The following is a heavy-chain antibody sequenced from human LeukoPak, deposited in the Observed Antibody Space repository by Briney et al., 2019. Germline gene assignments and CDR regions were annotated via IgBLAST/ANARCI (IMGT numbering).Heavy chain of an antibody. CDR2: IWYDGGNK. V-gene: IGHV3-33*01. Sequence: GGSLRLSCAASGFTFSSYGMHWVRQAPGKGLEWVAVIWYDGGNKYYADSVKGRFTISRDNSKNTLYLQMNSLRAEDTAVYYCARDLRTAHDFWSGYYTQYFDYWGQGTLVTVSS. CDR3: ARDLRTAHDFWSGYYTQYFDY. D-gene: IGHD3-3*01. J-gene: IGHJ4*02. CDR1: GFTFSSYG.